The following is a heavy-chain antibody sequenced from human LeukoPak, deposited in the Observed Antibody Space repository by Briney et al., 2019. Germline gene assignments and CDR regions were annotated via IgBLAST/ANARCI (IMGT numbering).Heavy chain of an antibody. Sequence: GGSLRLSCAASGFTFSSYSMNWVRQAPGKGLEWVSSISSSSTYIYYADSVKGRFTISRDNSKNTLYLQMNSLRAEDTAVYYCAKDGGVLLWFGEPIPLDYWGQGTLVTVSS. CDR2: ISSSSTYI. V-gene: IGHV3-21*01. CDR3: AKDGGVLLWFGEPIPLDY. J-gene: IGHJ4*02. D-gene: IGHD3-10*01. CDR1: GFTFSSYS.